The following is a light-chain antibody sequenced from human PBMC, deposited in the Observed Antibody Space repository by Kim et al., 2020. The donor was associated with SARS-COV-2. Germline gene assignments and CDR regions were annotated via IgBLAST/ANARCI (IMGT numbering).Light chain of an antibody. J-gene: IGLJ2*01. V-gene: IGLV3-19*01. Sequence: SSELTQDPAVSVALGQTVRITCQGDSLRICYASWYQQKPGQAPVLVIYGKNNRPSGIPDRFSGSSSGNTASLTITGAQADDESDYYCKSRDSSGNVVFGGGTQLTVL. CDR3: KSRDSSGNVV. CDR2: GKN. CDR1: SLRICY.